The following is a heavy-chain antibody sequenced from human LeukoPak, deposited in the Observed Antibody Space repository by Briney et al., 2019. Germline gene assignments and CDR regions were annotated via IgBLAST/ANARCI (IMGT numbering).Heavy chain of an antibody. CDR2: IYNSGNT. J-gene: IGHJ4*02. Sequence: SETLSLTCTVPGGSISSYYWGWIRQPPGKGLECIGYIYNSGNTNYNPSLKSRVTISVDTSKNQLSLELSSVTAADTAVYYRARWNEGFDYWGQGTLVTVSS. V-gene: IGHV4-59*01. CDR3: ARWNEGFDY. D-gene: IGHD1-1*01. CDR1: GGSISSYY.